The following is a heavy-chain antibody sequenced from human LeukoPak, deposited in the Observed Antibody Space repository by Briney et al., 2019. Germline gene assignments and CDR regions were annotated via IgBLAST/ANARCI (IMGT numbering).Heavy chain of an antibody. CDR1: GGSISSYY. D-gene: IGHD1-26*01. Sequence: PSETLSLTCTVSGGSISSYYWTWLRQPAGKGLEWIGRIYASGSTNYSPSLKSRVTMSVDTSKNQFSLKLSSVTAADTAVYYCARENSGSYREFDYWGQGTLVTVSS. J-gene: IGHJ4*02. V-gene: IGHV4-4*07. CDR3: ARENSGSYREFDY. CDR2: IYASGST.